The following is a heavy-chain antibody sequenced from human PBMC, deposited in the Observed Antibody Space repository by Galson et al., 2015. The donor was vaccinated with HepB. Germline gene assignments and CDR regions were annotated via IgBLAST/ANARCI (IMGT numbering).Heavy chain of an antibody. CDR1: GFTFNSYA. Sequence: SLRLSCAASGFTFNSYAMHWVRQAPGKGLEYVSAISSNGGSTYYADSVKGRFTISRDNSKNTLYLQMSGLRAEDTAVYYCVKRPTYYYDSSAYYDYWGQGTLVTVSS. CDR3: VKRPTYYYDSSAYYDY. J-gene: IGHJ4*02. CDR2: ISSNGGST. D-gene: IGHD3-22*01. V-gene: IGHV3-64D*06.